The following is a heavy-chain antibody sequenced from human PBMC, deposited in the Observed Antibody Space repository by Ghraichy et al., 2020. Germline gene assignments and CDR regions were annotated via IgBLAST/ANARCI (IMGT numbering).Heavy chain of an antibody. CDR3: ARDAYYYDSSGYYYGMDV. V-gene: IGHV4-61*01. D-gene: IGHD3-22*01. Sequence: SETLSLTCTVSGGSVSSGSYYWSWIRQPPGKELEWIGYIYYSGSTNYNPSLKSRVTISVDTSKNQFSLKLSSVTAADTAVYYCARDAYYYDSSGYYYGMDVWGQGSTVTVSS. CDR2: IYYSGST. CDR1: GGSVSSGSYY. J-gene: IGHJ6*02.